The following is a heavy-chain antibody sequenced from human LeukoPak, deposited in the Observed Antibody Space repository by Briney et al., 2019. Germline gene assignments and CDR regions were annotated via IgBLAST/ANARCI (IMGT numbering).Heavy chain of an antibody. CDR1: GGSISSYY. Sequence: SETLSLTCTVSGGSISSYYWSWIRQPPVKGLEWIGYIYYSGSTNYNPSLKSRVTISVDTSKNQLSLKLSSVTAADTAVYYCARRAGSSSWYHYWGQGTLVTVSS. J-gene: IGHJ4*02. CDR3: ARRAGSSSWYHY. CDR2: IYYSGST. V-gene: IGHV4-59*08. D-gene: IGHD6-13*01.